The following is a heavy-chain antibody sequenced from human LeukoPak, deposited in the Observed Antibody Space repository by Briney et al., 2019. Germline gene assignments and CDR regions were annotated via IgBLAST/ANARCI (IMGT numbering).Heavy chain of an antibody. V-gene: IGHV3-74*01. CDR2: INSDGSSI. CDR3: AKAVWFGEFDYYFFGLDV. J-gene: IGHJ6*02. D-gene: IGHD3-10*01. CDR1: GFTLSSYW. Sequence: PGGSLRLSCAASGFTLSSYWMHWVRQAPGKGLVWVSRINSDGSSISYADSVKGRFTIYRDNAKNTLYLQMNSLRPEDTALYYCAKAVWFGEFDYYFFGLDVWGQGTTVTVSS.